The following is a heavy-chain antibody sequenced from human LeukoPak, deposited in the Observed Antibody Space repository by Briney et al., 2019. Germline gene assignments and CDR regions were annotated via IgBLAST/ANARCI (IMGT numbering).Heavy chain of an antibody. J-gene: IGHJ4*02. CDR3: ARDLAGYNSFDY. D-gene: IGHD5-24*01. V-gene: IGHV3-66*01. CDR2: IYSGGST. CDR1: GFTVSNNY. Sequence: PGGSPRLSCAASGFTVSNNYMSWVRQAPGKGLVWVSSIYSGGSTYYTDSVKGRFTISRDNSKNTLYLQMNSLRAEDTAVYYCARDLAGYNSFDYWGQGTLVTVSS.